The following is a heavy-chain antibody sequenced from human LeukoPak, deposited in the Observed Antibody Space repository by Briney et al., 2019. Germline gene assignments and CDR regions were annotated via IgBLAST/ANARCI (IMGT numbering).Heavy chain of an antibody. CDR1: GGSFSGYY. D-gene: IGHD6-19*01. CDR3: ARDPSPYSSGWFDY. Sequence: SETLSLTCAVYGGSFSGYYWSWIRQPPGKGLEWIGEINHSGSTNYNPSLKSRVTISVDTSKNQFSLKLSSVTAADTAVYYCARDPSPYSSGWFDYWGQGTLVTVSS. CDR2: INHSGST. V-gene: IGHV4-34*01. J-gene: IGHJ4*02.